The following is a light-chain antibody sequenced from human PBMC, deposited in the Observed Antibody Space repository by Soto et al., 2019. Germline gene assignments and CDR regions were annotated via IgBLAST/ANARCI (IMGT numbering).Light chain of an antibody. Sequence: IQMPQSPSTLSASEAYGFTITCRASHSISNWLAWYQHKPGKAPKLRSYDASILEIGAPSRFSAGGPGTEFTLTISSLQPDDFATYYCQQYNSYSEFGGGTKVDIK. CDR2: DAS. J-gene: IGKJ4*01. V-gene: IGKV1-5*01. CDR3: QQYNSYSE. CDR1: HSISNW.